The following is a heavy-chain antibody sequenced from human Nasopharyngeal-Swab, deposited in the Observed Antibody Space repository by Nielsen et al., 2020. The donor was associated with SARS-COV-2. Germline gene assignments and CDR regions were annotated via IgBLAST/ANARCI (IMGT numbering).Heavy chain of an antibody. Sequence: ASVLISCKVSGYTLTELSMHWLRQAPGKGLEWMGGFDPEDGETIYAQKSQGRVTMTEDTSTDTAYMELSSLRSEDTAVYYCATVAVGATPGGAFDIWGQGTMVTVSS. CDR2: FDPEDGET. CDR1: GYTLTELS. J-gene: IGHJ3*02. CDR3: ATVAVGATPGGAFDI. V-gene: IGHV1-24*01. D-gene: IGHD1-26*01.